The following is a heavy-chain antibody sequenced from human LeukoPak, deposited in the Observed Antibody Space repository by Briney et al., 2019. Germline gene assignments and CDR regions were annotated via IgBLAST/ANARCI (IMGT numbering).Heavy chain of an antibody. Sequence: ASVKVSCKASGYTFTSYGISWVRQAPGQGLEWMGWISAYNGNTNYAQKLQGRVTMTTDISTSTAYMELRSLRSDDTAVYYCARVRFGAITMVRGVKENRVNWVDPWGQGTLVTVSS. CDR3: ARVRFGAITMVRGVKENRVNWVDP. J-gene: IGHJ5*02. CDR2: ISAYNGNT. V-gene: IGHV1-18*01. CDR1: GYTFTSYG. D-gene: IGHD3-10*01.